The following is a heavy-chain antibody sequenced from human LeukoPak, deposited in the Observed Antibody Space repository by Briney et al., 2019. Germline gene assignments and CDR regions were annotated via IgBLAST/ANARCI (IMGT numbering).Heavy chain of an antibody. Sequence: SETLSLTCTVSGGSISSYYWSWIRQPPGKGLEWIGYIYYSGSTSYNPSLKSRVTISVDTSKNQFSLKLSSVTAADTAVYYCARDNTATGDYDYWGQGTLVTVSS. V-gene: IGHV4-59*12. CDR2: IYYSGST. D-gene: IGHD7-27*01. J-gene: IGHJ4*02. CDR1: GGSISSYY. CDR3: ARDNTATGDYDY.